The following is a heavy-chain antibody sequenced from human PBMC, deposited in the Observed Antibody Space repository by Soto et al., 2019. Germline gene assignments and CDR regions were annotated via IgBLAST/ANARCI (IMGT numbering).Heavy chain of an antibody. V-gene: IGHV1-69*01. CDR1: GGIFSSYA. J-gene: IGHJ6*02. CDR3: GIGIIQDDKIVLMVYAIYYSYGMDV. D-gene: IGHD2-8*01. CDR2: IIPIFGTA. Sequence: QVQLVQSGAEVKKPGSSVKVSCKASGGIFSSYAISWVRQAPGQGLEWMGGIIPIFGTANYAQTFQGRVTITADESTRTADMELSSLGSEDTAVYYCGIGIIQDDKIVLMVYAIYYSYGMDVGGQGTTVPVSS.